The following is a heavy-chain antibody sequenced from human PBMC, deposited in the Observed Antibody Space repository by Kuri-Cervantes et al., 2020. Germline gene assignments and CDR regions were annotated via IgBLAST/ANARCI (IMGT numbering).Heavy chain of an antibody. J-gene: IGHJ4*02. CDR3: ARDGSSWYGVDY. Sequence: GESLKISCAASGFTFSSYSMNWVRQAPGKGLEWVPYISSSSSTIYYADSVKGRFTISRDNAKNSLYLQMNSLRADDTAVYYCARDGSSWYGVDYWGQGTLVTVSS. D-gene: IGHD6-13*01. CDR1: GFTFSSYS. V-gene: IGHV3-48*01. CDR2: ISSSSSTI.